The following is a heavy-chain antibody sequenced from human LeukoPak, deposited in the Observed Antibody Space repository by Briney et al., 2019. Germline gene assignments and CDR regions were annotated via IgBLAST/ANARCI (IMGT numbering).Heavy chain of an antibody. CDR1: GFTVSSNF. CDR3: ARDRSYGDFAWGY. Sequence: PGGSLRLSCAASGFTVSSNFMTWVRQAPGKGLEWVSVISSGGTTYYADSVKGRFTISRHISKNTLYLQMNSLRAEDTAVYYCARDRSYGDFAWGYWGQGTLVTVSS. D-gene: IGHD4-17*01. V-gene: IGHV3-53*04. CDR2: ISSGGTT. J-gene: IGHJ4*02.